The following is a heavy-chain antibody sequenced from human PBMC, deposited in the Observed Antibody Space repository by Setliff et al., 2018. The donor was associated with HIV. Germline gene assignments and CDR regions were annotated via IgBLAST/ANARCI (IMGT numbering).Heavy chain of an antibody. D-gene: IGHD3-16*01. CDR3: VNPSGAMGDFDS. CDR1: GGSISSTNYF. J-gene: IGHJ4*02. Sequence: SETLSLTCTVSGGSISSTNYFWGWIRQPPGKGLEWIGTIYYHGSTYYNPSLKSRVTISIDTSKNQFYFQLTSVTAADTAVYYCVNPSGAMGDFDSWDQGALVTISS. CDR2: IYYHGST. V-gene: IGHV4-39*01.